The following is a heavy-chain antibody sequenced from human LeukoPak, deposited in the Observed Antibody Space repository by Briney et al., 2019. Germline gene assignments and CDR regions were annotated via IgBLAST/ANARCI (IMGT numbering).Heavy chain of an antibody. V-gene: IGHV3-7*01. Sequence: GGSLRLSCAASGFTFSNYWMAWVRQAPGKGPEWVANINLDGSQKYYVDSVKGRFTISRDNAENSLYLQMNSLGAEDTALYYYARKRPNYFDYWGQGTLVTVSS. CDR1: GFTFSNYW. CDR2: INLDGSQK. J-gene: IGHJ4*02. CDR3: ARKRPNYFDY.